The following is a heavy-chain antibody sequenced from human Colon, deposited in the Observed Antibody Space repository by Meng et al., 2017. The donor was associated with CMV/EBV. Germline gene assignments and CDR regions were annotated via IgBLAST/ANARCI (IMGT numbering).Heavy chain of an antibody. D-gene: IGHD6-6*01. CDR3: VQRHSSSTGEVH. J-gene: IGHJ4*02. Sequence: QTAVKDAGPTLIKPTQTLTLACSFSGSLLSTFAVSVGLIRQPPGNALEWLALIHGDDTNEYNPSLSNRLTVTRDTSKNQVFLTLTNVDPVDTGTYYCVQRHSSSTGEVHWGQGTLVTVSS. CDR2: IHGDDTN. CDR1: GSLLSTFAVS. V-gene: IGHV2-5*02.